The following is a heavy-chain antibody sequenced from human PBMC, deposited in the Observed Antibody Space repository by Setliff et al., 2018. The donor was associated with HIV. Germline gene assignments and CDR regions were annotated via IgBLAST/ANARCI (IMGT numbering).Heavy chain of an antibody. J-gene: IGHJ6*02. CDR3: ARKFRPGHGVDV. Sequence: GGSLRLSCAASRFDFNNYWMCWVRQAPGKGLEWVANIGQDGSEKSYVDSVKGRFTIFRDNAKSSMYLQMNSLRAEDTAIYYCARKFRPGHGVDVWGQGTTVT. CDR2: IGQDGSEK. CDR1: RFDFNNYW. D-gene: IGHD3-10*01. V-gene: IGHV3-7*01.